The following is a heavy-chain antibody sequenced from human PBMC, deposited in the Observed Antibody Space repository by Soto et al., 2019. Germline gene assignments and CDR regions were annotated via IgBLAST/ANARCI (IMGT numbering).Heavy chain of an antibody. Sequence: QVQLQESGPGLVKPSGTLSLTCAVSGDSISSSKWWSWVRQPPGKGLEWIGEIYHSGSTNYNPSLKRRSSISVAKAKHQLSLERSSVTDADTAVYYCARGERQQQRDYWGQGTLVTVSS. CDR1: GDSISSSKW. V-gene: IGHV4-4*02. CDR2: IYHSGST. D-gene: IGHD6-13*01. J-gene: IGHJ4*02. CDR3: ARGERQQQRDY.